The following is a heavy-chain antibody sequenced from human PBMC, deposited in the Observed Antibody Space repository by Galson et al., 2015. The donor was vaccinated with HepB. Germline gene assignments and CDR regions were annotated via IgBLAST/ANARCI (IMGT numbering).Heavy chain of an antibody. CDR2: ISGSGGST. D-gene: IGHD3-10*01. J-gene: IGHJ4*02. V-gene: IGHV3-23*01. Sequence: SLRLSCAASGFTFSSYAMSWVRQAPGKGLEWVSAISGSGGSTYYADSVKGRFTISRDNSKNTLYLQMNSLRAEDTAVYYCAKDSGSGSYYLGYWGQGTLVTVSS. CDR1: GFTFSSYA. CDR3: AKDSGSGSYYLGY.